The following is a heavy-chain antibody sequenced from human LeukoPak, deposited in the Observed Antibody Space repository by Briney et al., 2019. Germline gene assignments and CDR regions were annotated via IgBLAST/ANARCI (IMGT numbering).Heavy chain of an antibody. CDR3: ERGSYSSSWDFDY. CDR1: VYSISYGYY. D-gene: IGHD6-13*01. CDR2: IYHSGST. V-gene: IGHV4-38-2*01. Sequence: PSETLSLTCAFCVYSISYGYYWGWIRQPPGKGLEWIGSIYHSGSTYYNPSLKSRVTISVYTSKNQFSLKLSSVTAAETAEYYCERGSYSSSWDFDYWGQGTLVTVSS. J-gene: IGHJ4*02.